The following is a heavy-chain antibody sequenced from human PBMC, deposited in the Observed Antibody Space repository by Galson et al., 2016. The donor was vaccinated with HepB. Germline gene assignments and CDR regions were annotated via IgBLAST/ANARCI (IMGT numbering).Heavy chain of an antibody. CDR2: ISSDSRYT. CDR3: ARSGLTGYSDY. Sequence: SLRLSCAASGFNFITYALNWVRQAPGEGLEWVSSISSDSRYTYYADSVKGRFSVSRDNSKNSLYLQLHNLKAADTAVYYCARSGLTGYSDYWGQGTLVTVSS. CDR1: GFNFITYA. V-gene: IGHV3-21*01. D-gene: IGHD3-9*01. J-gene: IGHJ4*02.